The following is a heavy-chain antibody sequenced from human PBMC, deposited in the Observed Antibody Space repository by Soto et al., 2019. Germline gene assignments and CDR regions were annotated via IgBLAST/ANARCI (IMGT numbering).Heavy chain of an antibody. CDR1: GGSLSRYF. J-gene: IGHJ4*02. V-gene: IGHV4-59*01. CDR3: ARSPRNDFFDY. CDR2: IFYTGST. D-gene: IGHD3-3*01. Sequence: PSETLSLTCTVSGGSLSRYFWTWIRQPPGKGLEFIGHIFYTGSTNYNPSLKSRVSISLDTSKSQFSLKLSSVTAADTAVYYCARSPRNDFFDYWGQGALVTVSS.